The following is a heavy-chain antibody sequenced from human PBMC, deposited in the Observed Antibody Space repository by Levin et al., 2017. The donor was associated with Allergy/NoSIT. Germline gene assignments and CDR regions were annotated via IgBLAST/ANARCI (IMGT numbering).Heavy chain of an antibody. CDR1: GFTFSNYW. J-gene: IGHJ4*02. D-gene: IGHD1-26*01. CDR2: IKQDGSEK. V-gene: IGHV3-7*01. CDR3: ARENPIVGATDFDY. Sequence: GGSLRLSCVASGFTFSNYWLSWVRQAPGKGLEWVANIKQDGSEKYYVDSVKGRFTISRDNAKNSLYLQMNSLRAEDTAVYYCARENPIVGATDFDYWGQGTLATVSS.